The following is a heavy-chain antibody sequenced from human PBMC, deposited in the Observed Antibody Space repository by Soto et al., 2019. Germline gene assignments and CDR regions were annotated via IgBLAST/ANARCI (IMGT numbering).Heavy chain of an antibody. D-gene: IGHD2-2*01. CDR2: INSDGSST. CDR1: GFTFSSYW. Sequence: EVQLVESGGGLVQPGWSLRLSCAASGFTFSSYWIHWVRQAPGKVLVWVSRINSDGSSTTYADSVKGRFTISRDNAKNALYLQMTRLRAEDTAVYYCARVSREVVPAAIDYWGQGTLVTVSS. V-gene: IGHV3-74*01. CDR3: ARVSREVVPAAIDY. J-gene: IGHJ4*02.